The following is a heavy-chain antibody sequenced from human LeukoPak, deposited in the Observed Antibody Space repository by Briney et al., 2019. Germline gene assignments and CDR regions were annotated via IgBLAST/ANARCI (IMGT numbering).Heavy chain of an antibody. D-gene: IGHD4-17*01. V-gene: IGHV4-61*02. Sequence: SQTLSLTCAVSGGSISGGSYYWSWIRQPAGKGLEWIGRIYTSGSTNYNPSLKSLVTISVDTSKNQFALKLSSVTAADTAVYYCAREDYANAFDIWGQGTMVTVSS. CDR2: IYTSGST. J-gene: IGHJ3*02. CDR3: AREDYANAFDI. CDR1: GGSISGGSYY.